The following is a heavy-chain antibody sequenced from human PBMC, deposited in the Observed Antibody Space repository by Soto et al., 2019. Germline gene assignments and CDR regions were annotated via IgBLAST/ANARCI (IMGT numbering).Heavy chain of an antibody. V-gene: IGHV4-59*01. CDR1: GGSISSYY. CDR3: ARGRTVAGLDY. J-gene: IGHJ4*02. CDR2: IYYSGST. Sequence: QVQLQESGPGRVKPSETLSLTCTVSGGSISSYYWSWIRQPPGKGLEWIGYIYYSGSTNYNPSLKGRVTISVDAPKNQFSLRLSSVTAADTAVYYCARGRTVAGLDYWGQATLVTVSS. D-gene: IGHD6-19*01.